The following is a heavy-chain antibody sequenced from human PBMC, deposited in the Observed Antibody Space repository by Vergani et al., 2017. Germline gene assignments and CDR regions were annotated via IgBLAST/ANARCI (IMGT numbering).Heavy chain of an antibody. CDR1: GGSISSGSYY. D-gene: IGHD1-14*01. J-gene: IGHJ2*01. V-gene: IGHV4-61*02. Sequence: QVQLQESGPGLVKPSQTLSLTCTVSGGSISSGSYYWNSIRRPAGKGLEWIGRLYTSGSTNYKPSLKSRVTISVDTSKNQFSLKLSSVTAADTAVYYCARDRGTGRDWYFDLWGRGTLVTVSS. CDR3: ARDRGTGRDWYFDL. CDR2: LYTSGST.